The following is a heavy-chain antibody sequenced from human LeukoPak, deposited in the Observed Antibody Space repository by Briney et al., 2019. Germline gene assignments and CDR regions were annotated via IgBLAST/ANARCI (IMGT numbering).Heavy chain of an antibody. CDR1: GYTFTSYD. CDR3: ARLLDYDFWSGYVYYYGMDV. Sequence: GASVKVSCKASGYTFTSYDINWVRQATGQGLEWMGWMNPNSGNTGYAQKFQGRVTTTRNTSISTAYMELSSLRSEDTAVYYCARLLDYDFWSGYVYYYGMDVWGQGTTVTVSS. V-gene: IGHV1-8*01. CDR2: MNPNSGNT. D-gene: IGHD3-3*01. J-gene: IGHJ6*02.